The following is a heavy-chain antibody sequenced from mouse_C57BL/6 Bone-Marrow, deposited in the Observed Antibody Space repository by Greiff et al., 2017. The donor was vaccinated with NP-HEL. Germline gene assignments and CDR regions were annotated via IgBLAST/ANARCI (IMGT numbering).Heavy chain of an antibody. CDR3: ARRAGYGYMDY. V-gene: IGHV1-64*01. D-gene: IGHD2-2*01. CDR2: IHPNSGST. CDR1: GYTFTSYW. Sequence: VQLQQPGAELVKPGASVKLSCKASGYTFTSYWMHWVKQRPGQGLEWIGMIHPNSGSTNYNEKFKSKATLTVDKSSSTAYMQLSSLTSEDSAVYYGARRAGYGYMDYWGQGTSVTVSS. J-gene: IGHJ4*01.